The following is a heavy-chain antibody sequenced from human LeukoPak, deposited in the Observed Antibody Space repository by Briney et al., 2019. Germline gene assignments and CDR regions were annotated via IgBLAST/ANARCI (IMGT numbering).Heavy chain of an antibody. CDR1: GGSISSYY. CDR2: IYYTGNT. V-gene: IGHV4-59*01. Sequence: PSETLSLTCTVSGGSISSYYWNWIRQPPGKGLEWIGYIYYTGNTNYSPSLKSRVTISVDTSKNQFSLKLSSVTAADTAVYYCARWYYDSSGYRYFDYWGQGTLVTVSS. J-gene: IGHJ4*02. CDR3: ARWYYDSSGYRYFDY. D-gene: IGHD3-22*01.